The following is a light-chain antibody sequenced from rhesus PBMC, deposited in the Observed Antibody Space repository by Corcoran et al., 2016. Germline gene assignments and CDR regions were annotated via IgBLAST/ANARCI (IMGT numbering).Light chain of an antibody. Sequence: DIQMTQSPSSLSASVGDTVTITCRASQGIRSYLKWYQQKPGKAPKLLIYDVSSLERGVPSRFSGSGSGTDFTLTISSLQPEDFAVYYGLQHNDYPLTFGGGTKVEIK. J-gene: IGKJ4*01. V-gene: IGKV1-28*03. CDR3: LQHNDYPLT. CDR1: QGIRSY. CDR2: DVS.